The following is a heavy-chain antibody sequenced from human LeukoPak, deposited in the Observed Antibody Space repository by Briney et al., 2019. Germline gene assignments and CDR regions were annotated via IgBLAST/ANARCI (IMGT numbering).Heavy chain of an antibody. CDR2: IWYDGINK. J-gene: IGHJ5*02. CDR3: AKGPLHCSGGSCYSFGWFDP. Sequence: GGSLRLSCAASGFTFSSFAMHWVRQAPGKGLEWVASIWYDGINKYNADSVKGRFIISRDNAKNSLYLQMNSLRAEDMALYYCAKGPLHCSGGSCYSFGWFDPWGQGTLVTVSS. V-gene: IGHV3-30*02. D-gene: IGHD2-15*01. CDR1: GFTFSSFA.